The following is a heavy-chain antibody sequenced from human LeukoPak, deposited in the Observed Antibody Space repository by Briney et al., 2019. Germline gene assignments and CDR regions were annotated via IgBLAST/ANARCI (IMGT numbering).Heavy chain of an antibody. D-gene: IGHD3-22*01. Sequence: PGGSLRLSCAASGFTFSSYAMSWVRQAPGKGLEWVSAISGSGGSTYYADSVKGRFTISRDSSKNTLYLQMNSLRAEDTAVYYCAKDRYYDSSGYYLPTIFDYWGQGTLVTVSS. CDR3: AKDRYYDSSGYYLPTIFDY. V-gene: IGHV3-23*01. CDR2: ISGSGGST. CDR1: GFTFSSYA. J-gene: IGHJ4*02.